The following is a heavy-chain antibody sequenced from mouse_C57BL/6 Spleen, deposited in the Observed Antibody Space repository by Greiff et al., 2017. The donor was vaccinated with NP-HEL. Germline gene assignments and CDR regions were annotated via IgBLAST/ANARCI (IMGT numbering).Heavy chain of an antibody. V-gene: IGHV1-15*01. Sequence: QVQLQQSGAELVRPGASVTLSCKASGYTFTDYEMHWVKQTPVHGLEWIGAIDPETGGTAYNQKFKGKAILTVDKSSSTAYMELRSLTSEDSAVYYCTRYYDYEGAWFAYWGQGTLVTVSA. J-gene: IGHJ3*01. CDR3: TRYYDYEGAWFAY. D-gene: IGHD2-4*01. CDR2: IDPETGGT. CDR1: GYTFTDYE.